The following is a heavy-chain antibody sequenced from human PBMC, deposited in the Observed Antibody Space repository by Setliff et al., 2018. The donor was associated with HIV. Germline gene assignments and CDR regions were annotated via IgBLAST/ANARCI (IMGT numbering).Heavy chain of an antibody. CDR2: ISYTGGT. J-gene: IGHJ4*02. CDR1: GDSIRNDY. Sequence: SETLSLTCTVSGDSIRNDYWTWIRQSPEKGLEWIAYISYTGGTNYNPSLKSRVTLSLDASKNQSSLKLRSVIAADTAMYYCARGHEWLRNWGQGTLVTVS. V-gene: IGHV4-59*01. CDR3: ARGHEWLRN. D-gene: IGHD5-12*01.